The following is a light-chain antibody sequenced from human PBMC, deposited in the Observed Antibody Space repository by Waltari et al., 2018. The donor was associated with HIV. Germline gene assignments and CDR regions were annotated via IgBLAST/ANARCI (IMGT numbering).Light chain of an antibody. CDR2: GNS. CDR3: QSYDSRLSGSV. CDR1: GSTIGATYD. V-gene: IGLV1-40*01. Sequence: SVLTQPPSVSGAPGQRVTISCSERGSTIGATYDVHCYQHLPGTAPKLLIYGNSNRPSGVPDRFSGSKSGTSASLAITGLQPEDEGDYYCQSYDSRLSGSVFGGGTKLTVL. J-gene: IGLJ2*01.